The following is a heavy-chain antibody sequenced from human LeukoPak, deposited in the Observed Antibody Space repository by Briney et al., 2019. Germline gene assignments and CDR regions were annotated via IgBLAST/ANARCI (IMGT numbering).Heavy chain of an antibody. J-gene: IGHJ4*02. D-gene: IGHD3-10*01. CDR2: IYTRGST. CDR3: ARGGTWFGELY. V-gene: IGHV4-4*09. CDR1: GGSISSYY. Sequence: SETLSLTCTVSGGSISSYYWSWIRQPPGKGLEWIGYIYTRGSTNYNPPLKSRVTISVDTSKNQSSLKLSSVTAADTAVYYCARGGTWFGELYWGQGTLVTVSS.